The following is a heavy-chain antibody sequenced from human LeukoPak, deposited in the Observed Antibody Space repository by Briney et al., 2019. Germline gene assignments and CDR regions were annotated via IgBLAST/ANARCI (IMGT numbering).Heavy chain of an antibody. V-gene: IGHV4-30-2*01. CDR3: ARGYCSGGSCYSGEY. J-gene: IGHJ4*02. D-gene: IGHD2-15*01. CDR1: GGAISSAGYS. Sequence: PSETLSLTCAVSGGAISSAGYSWSWIRQPPGKGLEWIGEINHSGSTNYNPSLKSRVTISVDTSKNQFSLKVSSVTAADTAVYYCARGYCSGGSCYSGEYWGQGTLVTVSS. CDR2: INHSGST.